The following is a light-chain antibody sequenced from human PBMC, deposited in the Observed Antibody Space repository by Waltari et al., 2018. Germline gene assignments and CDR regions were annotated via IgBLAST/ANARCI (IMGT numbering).Light chain of an antibody. J-gene: IGKJ2*01. V-gene: IGKV1-5*01. Sequence: DIQMTQSPSTLSASLGDRVTITCRASQNINYWLAWYQQKPGKAPKLLIYDASSLESGVPSRFSGSGSGAEFTLTISSLQPDDFATYYCQQYKNYAETFGQGTKLEIK. CDR3: QQYKNYAET. CDR2: DAS. CDR1: QNINYW.